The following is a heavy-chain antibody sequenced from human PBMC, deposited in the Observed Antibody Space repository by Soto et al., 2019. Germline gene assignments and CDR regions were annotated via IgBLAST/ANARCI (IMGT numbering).Heavy chain of an antibody. CDR3: ARDRGVAPPVAGNTHYYYYMDV. D-gene: IGHD6-19*01. CDR2: ISAYNGNT. CDR1: GYSFTNYG. V-gene: IGHV1-18*01. Sequence: QDQLVQSGVEVKKPGASVKVSCKASGYSFTNYGITWVRQAPGQGFERMGWISAYNGNTKYAQKLQGRVTMTTDASTSTAYLELRSLPSDDTAVYYCARDRGVAPPVAGNTHYYYYMDVWGKGTTVTVSS. J-gene: IGHJ6*03.